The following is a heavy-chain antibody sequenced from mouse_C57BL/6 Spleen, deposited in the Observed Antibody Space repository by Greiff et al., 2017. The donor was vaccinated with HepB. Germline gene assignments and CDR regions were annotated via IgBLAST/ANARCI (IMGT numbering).Heavy chain of an antibody. V-gene: IGHV1-77*01. Sequence: VHLVESGAELVKPGASVKISCKASGYTFTDYYINWVKQRPGQGLEWIGQIGPGSGRTYYNEKFKGQATRTADKSSITAYMQRSSLTSEDSAVYFCSRGTTVVATPCAYWGQGTLVTVSA. D-gene: IGHD1-1*01. CDR1: GYTFTDYY. J-gene: IGHJ3*01. CDR3: SRGTTVVATPCAY. CDR2: IGPGSGRT.